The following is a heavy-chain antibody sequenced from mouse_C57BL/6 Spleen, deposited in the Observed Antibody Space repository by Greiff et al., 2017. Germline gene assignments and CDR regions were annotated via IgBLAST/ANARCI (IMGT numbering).Heavy chain of an antibody. V-gene: IGHV1-64*01. CDR1: GYTFTSYW. CDR3: ARSGFGDPKNWEDY. Sequence: QVQLQQPGAELVKPGASVKLSCKASGYTFTSYWMHWVKQRPGQGLEWIGMIHPNSGSTNYNEKFKSKATLTVDKSSSTAYMQLSSLTSEDSAVYYCARSGFGDPKNWEDYWGQGTTLTVSS. CDR2: IHPNSGST. J-gene: IGHJ2*01. D-gene: IGHD4-1*01.